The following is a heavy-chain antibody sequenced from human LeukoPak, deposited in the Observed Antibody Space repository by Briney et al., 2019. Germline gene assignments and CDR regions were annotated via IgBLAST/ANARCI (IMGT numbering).Heavy chain of an antibody. Sequence: GRSLRLSCAASGFSFSSYTMNWVRQAPGRGLEWVSSITSSSTYIYYADSVRGRFTVSRDNAKHALYLQMNSLRAEDTAVYFCARDLDYYDGSGYSSSALDYWGQGTLLTVSS. J-gene: IGHJ4*02. CDR2: ITSSSTYI. D-gene: IGHD3-22*01. CDR1: GFSFSSYT. CDR3: ARDLDYYDGSGYSSSALDY. V-gene: IGHV3-21*01.